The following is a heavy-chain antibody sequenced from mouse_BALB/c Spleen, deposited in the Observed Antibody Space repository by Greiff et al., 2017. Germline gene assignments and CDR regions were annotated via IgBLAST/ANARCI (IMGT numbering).Heavy chain of an antibody. V-gene: IGHV14-3*02. D-gene: IGHD2-12*01. J-gene: IGHJ4*01. CDR2: IDPANGNT. Sequence: LQQSGAELVKPGASVKLSCTASGFNIKDTYMHWVKQRPEQGLEWIGRIDPANGNTKYDPKFQGKATITADTSSNTAYLQLSSLTSEDTAVYYCARSDDGVDAMDYWGQGTSVTVSS. CDR1: GFNIKDTY. CDR3: ARSDDGVDAMDY.